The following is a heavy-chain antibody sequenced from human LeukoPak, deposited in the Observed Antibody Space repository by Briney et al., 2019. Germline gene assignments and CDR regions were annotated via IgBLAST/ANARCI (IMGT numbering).Heavy chain of an antibody. CDR2: ISVSGDST. V-gene: IGHV3-23*01. CDR3: ARGKYCSSTSCYFMDYWFDP. D-gene: IGHD2-2*01. J-gene: IGHJ5*02. Sequence: GGSLSLSCEAYGFTLGSYVMSWVRQAPGKGLEWVSTISVSGDSTYYTDSVKGRFTISRDNSKNTLYLQMNSLRAEDTAVYFCARGKYCSSTSCYFMDYWFDPWGQGTLVTVSS. CDR1: GFTLGSYV.